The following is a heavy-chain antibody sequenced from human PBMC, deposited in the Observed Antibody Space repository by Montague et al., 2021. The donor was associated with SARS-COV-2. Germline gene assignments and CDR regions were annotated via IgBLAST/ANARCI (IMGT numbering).Heavy chain of an antibody. CDR1: GFTFSSYA. D-gene: IGHD3-16*02. CDR3: LGELSLSLDY. CDR2: ISYDGSNK. J-gene: IGHJ4*02. Sequence: SLRLSCAASGFTFSSYAMHWVRQAPGKGLEWVAVISYDGSNKYYADSVKGRFTISRDNSKNTLYLQMNSLRAEDTAVNYCLGELSLSLDYWGQGTLVTVSS. V-gene: IGHV3-30-3*01.